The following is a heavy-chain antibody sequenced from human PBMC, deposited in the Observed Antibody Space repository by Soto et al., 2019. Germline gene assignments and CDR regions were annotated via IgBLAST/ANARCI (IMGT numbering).Heavy chain of an antibody. J-gene: IGHJ4*02. CDR1: GFTFSSYS. CDR3: ARGPYGSGSYSDY. Sequence: GGSLRLSCAAPGFTFSSYSMNWVRQAPGKGLEWASSISSSSSYIYYADSVKGRFTISRDNAKNSLYLQMNSLRAEDTAVYYCARGPYGSGSYSDYWGQGTLVTVSS. CDR2: ISSSSSYI. D-gene: IGHD3-10*01. V-gene: IGHV3-21*01.